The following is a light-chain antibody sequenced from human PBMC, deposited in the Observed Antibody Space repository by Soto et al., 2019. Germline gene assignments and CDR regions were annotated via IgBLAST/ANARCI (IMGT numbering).Light chain of an antibody. J-gene: IGLJ1*01. V-gene: IGLV2-8*01. CDR1: SGDVGGYDY. Sequence: QSVLTQPPSASGSPGQSVTISCTGTSGDVGGYDYVSWYQQHPGKAPKLMISEGHRRPSGVPDRFSGSTSVNSASLTISGLQADDEADYYCCLYIGATTYVFGTGTKGTVL. CDR2: EGH. CDR3: CLYIGATTYV.